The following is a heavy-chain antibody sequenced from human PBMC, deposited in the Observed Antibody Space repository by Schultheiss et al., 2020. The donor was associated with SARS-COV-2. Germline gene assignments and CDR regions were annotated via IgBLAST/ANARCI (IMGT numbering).Heavy chain of an antibody. CDR3: ARGTRGYSYGHGYYFYMDV. CDR2: IKQDGSGK. D-gene: IGHD5-18*01. V-gene: IGHV3-7*03. J-gene: IGHJ6*03. Sequence: GGSLRLSCAASGFTFSSYWMSWVRQAPGKGLEWVANIKQDGSGKYYVDSVKGRFTISRDNAKNSLYLQMNSLRAEDTAVYYCARGTRGYSYGHGYYFYMDVWGKGTTVTVAS. CDR1: GFTFSSYW.